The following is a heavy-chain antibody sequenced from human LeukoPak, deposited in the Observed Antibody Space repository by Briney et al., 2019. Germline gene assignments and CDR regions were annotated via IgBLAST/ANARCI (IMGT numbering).Heavy chain of an antibody. V-gene: IGHV1-69*04. CDR3: ARNGYYYDSSGYFDDY. D-gene: IGHD3-22*01. Sequence: PMASVKVSCKASGGTFSSYAISWVRQAPGQGLEWMGRIIPILGIANYAQKFQGRVTITADKSTSTAYMELSSLRSEDTAVYYCARNGYYYDSSGYFDDYWGQGTLVTVSS. CDR2: IIPILGIA. J-gene: IGHJ4*02. CDR1: GGTFSSYA.